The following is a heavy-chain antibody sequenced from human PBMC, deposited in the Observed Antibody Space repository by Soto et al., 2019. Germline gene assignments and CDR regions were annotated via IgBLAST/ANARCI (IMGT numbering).Heavy chain of an antibody. CDR1: GASVTTFSYY. J-gene: IGHJ5*02. CDR3: VRDGTKNLRDRFEP. CDR2: LHHTGST. V-gene: IGHV4-61*01. Sequence: SETLSLTCTVSGASVTTFSYYWSWIRQSPGKGLEWIGHLHHTGSTEFNPSFKSRISMSVDMSKKQFSLTLRSVTAADTAIYYCVRDGTKNLRDRFEPWGRGVLVTVSS. D-gene: IGHD1-26*01.